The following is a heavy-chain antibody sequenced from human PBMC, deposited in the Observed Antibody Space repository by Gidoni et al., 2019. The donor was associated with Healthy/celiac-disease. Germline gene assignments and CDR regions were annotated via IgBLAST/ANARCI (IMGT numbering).Heavy chain of an antibody. Sequence: QVQLVESGGGVVQPGRSLRLSCAASGFTFSSYGMHWVRQASGEGLEWVAVIWYDGSNKYYADSVKGRFTISRDNSKNTLYLQMNSLRAEDTAVYYCARESRELLSLSLDYWGQGTLVTVSS. CDR3: ARESRELLSLSLDY. CDR2: IWYDGSNK. J-gene: IGHJ4*02. D-gene: IGHD1-26*01. V-gene: IGHV3-33*01. CDR1: GFTFSSYG.